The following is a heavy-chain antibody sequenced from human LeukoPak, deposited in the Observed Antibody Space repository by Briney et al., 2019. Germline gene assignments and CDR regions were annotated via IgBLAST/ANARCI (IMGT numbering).Heavy chain of an antibody. CDR3: ARDREGSGTYLDY. D-gene: IGHD1-26*01. CDR2: ISSSSSYI. V-gene: IGHV3-21*01. J-gene: IGHJ4*02. CDR1: GFTFSSYS. Sequence: PGGSLRLSCAASGFTFSSYSMNWVRQAPGKGLEWVSSISSSSSYIYYADSVKGRFTISRDNAKNSLYLQMYSLRAEDTAVYYCARDREGSGTYLDYWGQGTLVTVSS.